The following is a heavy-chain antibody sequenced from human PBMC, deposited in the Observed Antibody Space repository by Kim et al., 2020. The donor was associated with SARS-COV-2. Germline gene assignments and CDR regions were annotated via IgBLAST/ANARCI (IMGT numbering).Heavy chain of an antibody. D-gene: IGHD5-18*01. V-gene: IGHV4-39*01. CDR1: GGSISSSSYY. CDR3: ARVDTAMVTLGMDV. CDR2: IYYSGST. Sequence: SETLSLTCTVSGGSISSSSYYWGWIRQPPGKGLEWIGSIYYSGSTYYNPSLKSRVTISVDTSKNQFSLKLSSVTAADTAVYYCARVDTAMVTLGMDVWGQGTTVTVSS. J-gene: IGHJ6*02.